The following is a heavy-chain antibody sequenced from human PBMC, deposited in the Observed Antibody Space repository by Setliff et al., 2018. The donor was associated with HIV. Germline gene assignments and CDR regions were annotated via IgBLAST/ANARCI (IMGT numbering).Heavy chain of an antibody. D-gene: IGHD3-16*01. CDR2: MNPNTGNT. J-gene: IGHJ4*02. CDR1: GYTFSSYD. V-gene: IGHV1-8*02. CDR3: ARYEGVMTYAAYPLGH. Sequence: ASVKVSCKASGYTFSSYDINWVRQATGQGLEWMGWMNPNTGNTGYAQKFRGRVTLTRNTSISTAYLELSSLRSEDTAMYYCARYEGVMTYAAYPLGHWGQGTLVTVSS.